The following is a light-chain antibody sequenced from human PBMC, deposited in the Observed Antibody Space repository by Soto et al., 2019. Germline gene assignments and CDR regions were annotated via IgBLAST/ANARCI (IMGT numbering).Light chain of an antibody. CDR2: EVS. CDR3: CSYEGSSTSVV. Sequence: QSALTQPASVSGSPGQSVTISCTGTSSDVGSDNLVSWYQQHPGKAPKLMFYEVSKRPSGVSNRFSGSKAGNTASLTISGLQAEDDADYYCCSYEGSSTSVVFGGGTKLTVL. J-gene: IGLJ2*01. CDR1: SSDVGSDNL. V-gene: IGLV2-23*02.